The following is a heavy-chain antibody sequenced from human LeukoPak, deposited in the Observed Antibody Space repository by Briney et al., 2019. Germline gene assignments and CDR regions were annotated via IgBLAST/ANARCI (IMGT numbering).Heavy chain of an antibody. CDR3: ASGLGYCSSTSCRKNYYYYYMDV. V-gene: IGHV4-34*01. D-gene: IGHD2-2*01. CDR2: INHSGTI. CDR1: GDSFSGYY. J-gene: IGHJ6*03. Sequence: TSETLSLTCAVYGDSFSGYYRGWIRQPPGKGLEWIGEINHSGTINYNPSLKSRVTISVDTSKNQFSLKLSSVTAADTAVYYCASGLGYCSSTSCRKNYYYYYMDVWGKGTTVTISS.